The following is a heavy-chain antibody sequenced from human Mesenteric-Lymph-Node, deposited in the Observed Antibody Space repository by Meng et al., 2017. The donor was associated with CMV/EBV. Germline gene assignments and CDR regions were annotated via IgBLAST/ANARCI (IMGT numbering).Heavy chain of an antibody. V-gene: IGHV3-7*01. Sequence: GESLKISCAASGFTFSNYWMGWVRQAPGKGLEWVANIKQDGSEKYYVDSVKGRFSISRDNAKNSLYVQMNSLRAEDTAVYYCARVVAARPPNDYWGQGTLVTVSS. D-gene: IGHD6-6*01. CDR3: ARVVAARPPNDY. CDR1: GFTFSNYW. CDR2: IKQDGSEK. J-gene: IGHJ4*02.